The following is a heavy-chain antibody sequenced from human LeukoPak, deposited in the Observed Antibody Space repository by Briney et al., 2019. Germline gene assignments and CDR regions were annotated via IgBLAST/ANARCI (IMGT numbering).Heavy chain of an antibody. V-gene: IGHV3-7*01. CDR2: INRNGSEK. J-gene: IGHJ3*02. Sequence: GGSLRLSCTVSGFILSNYWMTWVRQAPGKGLEWLANINRNGSEKNSVDSVKGRFTISRDNAKNSLYLQINSLRDEDTAMYYCARDFSPGGRGAWYDTFDIWGQGTMVTVSS. CDR1: GFILSNYW. CDR3: ARDFSPGGRGAWYDTFDI. D-gene: IGHD6-19*01.